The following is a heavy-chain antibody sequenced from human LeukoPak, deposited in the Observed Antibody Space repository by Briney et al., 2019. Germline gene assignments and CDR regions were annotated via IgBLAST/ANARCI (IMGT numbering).Heavy chain of an antibody. CDR1: GYSISSGYY. Sequence: PSETLSLTCAVSGYSISSGYYWAWIRQPPGKGLEWIGSVYYSGSTYYNPSLKSRVTISVDTSNNHFSLRLSSVTAADTAVYYCAKGTYYSEISGYFNWFDAWGQGTLVTVSS. V-gene: IGHV4-38-2*01. CDR3: AKGTYYSEISGYFNWFDA. J-gene: IGHJ5*02. D-gene: IGHD3-22*01. CDR2: VYYSGST.